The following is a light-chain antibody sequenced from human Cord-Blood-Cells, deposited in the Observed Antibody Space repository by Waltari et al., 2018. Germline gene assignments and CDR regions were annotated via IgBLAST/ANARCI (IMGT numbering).Light chain of an antibody. Sequence: SYELTQPSSVSVSPGQTARITCSGDVLAKKYARWFQQKPGQTPVLGIYKDSERPSGLPERFSGARSGTTVTLTISGAHVEDEADYNCYSAADNNRVFGGGTKLTVL. CDR3: YSAADNNRV. J-gene: IGLJ3*02. CDR2: KDS. V-gene: IGLV3-27*01. CDR1: VLAKKY.